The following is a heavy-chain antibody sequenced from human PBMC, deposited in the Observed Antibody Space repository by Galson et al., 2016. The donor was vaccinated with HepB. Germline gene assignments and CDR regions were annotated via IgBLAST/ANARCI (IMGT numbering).Heavy chain of an antibody. Sequence: SLRLSCATSGFTFGDYAMSWFRQAPGKGLEWVGFIRSKTYGGTTEYAASGKARFTISRDDSKSFAYLQMSSLNTWDTAVYYWARGTPDYRPYYFDYWGQGTLVTVSS. D-gene: IGHD4-11*01. V-gene: IGHV3-49*03. CDR1: GFTFGDYA. J-gene: IGHJ4*02. CDR2: IRSKTYGGTT. CDR3: ARGTPDYRPYYFDY.